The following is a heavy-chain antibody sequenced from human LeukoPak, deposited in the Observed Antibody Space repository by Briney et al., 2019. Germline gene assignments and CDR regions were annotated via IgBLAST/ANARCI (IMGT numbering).Heavy chain of an antibody. CDR1: GGSISTSTSY. CDR2: INHSGST. J-gene: IGHJ4*02. V-gene: IGHV4-39*07. Sequence: SETLSLTCTVSGGSISTSTSYWGWIRQPPGKGLEWIGEINHSGSTNYNPSLKSRVTISVDTSKNQFSLKLSSVTAADTAVYYCARGRFYYGSGSLLYFDYWGQGTLVTVSS. D-gene: IGHD3-10*01. CDR3: ARGRFYYGSGSLLYFDY.